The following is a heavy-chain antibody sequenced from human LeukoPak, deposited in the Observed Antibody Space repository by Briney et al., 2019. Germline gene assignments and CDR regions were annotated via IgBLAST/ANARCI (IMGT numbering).Heavy chain of an antibody. Sequence: ASVKVSCKASGYTFTSYYMHWVRQAPGQGLEWMGIINPSGGSTSYAQKFQGSVTMTRDTSTSTVYMELSSLRSEDTAVYYCARSSGSYDIDYWGQGTLVTVSS. CDR1: GYTFTSYY. V-gene: IGHV1-46*01. J-gene: IGHJ4*02. CDR3: ARSSGSYDIDY. CDR2: INPSGGST. D-gene: IGHD1-26*01.